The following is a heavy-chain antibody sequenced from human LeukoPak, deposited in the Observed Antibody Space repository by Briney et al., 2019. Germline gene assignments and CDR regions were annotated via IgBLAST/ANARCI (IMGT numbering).Heavy chain of an antibody. CDR1: GGSFSGYY. J-gene: IGHJ4*02. V-gene: IGHV4-34*01. CDR2: INHSGST. CDR3: AGSIGYCSGGSCSIDY. Sequence: SETLSLTCAVYGGSFSGYYWSWIRQPPGKGLEWIGEINHSGSTNYNPSLKSRVTISVDTSKNQFSLKLSSVTAADTAVYHCAGSIGYCSGGSCSIDYWGQGTLVTVSS. D-gene: IGHD2-15*01.